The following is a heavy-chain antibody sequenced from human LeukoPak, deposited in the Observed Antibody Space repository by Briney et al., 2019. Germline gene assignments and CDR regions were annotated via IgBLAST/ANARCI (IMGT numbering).Heavy chain of an antibody. Sequence: PGGSLRLSCAASGFTFSSYGMHWVRQAPGKGLEWVAGISYDGRSKEYVDSVKGRFTISRDNSKNTLNLQMNSLKAEDTAVYYCAKDRGYSHGFDYWGQGTLVTVSS. CDR2: ISYDGRSK. D-gene: IGHD5-18*01. CDR1: GFTFSSYG. V-gene: IGHV3-30*18. CDR3: AKDRGYSHGFDY. J-gene: IGHJ4*02.